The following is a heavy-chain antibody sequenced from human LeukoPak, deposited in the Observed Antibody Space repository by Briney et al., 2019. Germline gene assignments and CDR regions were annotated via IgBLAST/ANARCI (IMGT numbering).Heavy chain of an antibody. D-gene: IGHD3-9*01. CDR3: ATWGGNYDILTQSFTY. Sequence: GGSLRLSCAASGFTFSSYGMHWVRQAPGKGLEWVAFIRYDGSNKYYADPVKGRFTISRDNSKNTLYLQMNSLRAEDTAVYYCATWGGNYDILTQSFTYWGQGTLVTVSS. CDR2: IRYDGSNK. V-gene: IGHV3-30*02. CDR1: GFTFSSYG. J-gene: IGHJ4*02.